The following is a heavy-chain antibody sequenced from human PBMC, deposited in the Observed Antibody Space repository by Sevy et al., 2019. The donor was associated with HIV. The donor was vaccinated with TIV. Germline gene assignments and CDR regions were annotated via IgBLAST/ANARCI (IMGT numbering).Heavy chain of an antibody. CDR2: ISSGSTYT. J-gene: IGHJ4*02. D-gene: IGHD1-7*01. CDR1: GFTFSDYY. V-gene: IGHV3-11*06. Sequence: GGYLRLSCEASGFTFSDYYMSWIRQAPGKGLEWISYISSGSTYTNYADSVKGRFTISRDNAKNSLYLQMNSLRAEDTAVYFCARDRRNYGGQYFDYWGQGTLVTVSS. CDR3: ARDRRNYGGQYFDY.